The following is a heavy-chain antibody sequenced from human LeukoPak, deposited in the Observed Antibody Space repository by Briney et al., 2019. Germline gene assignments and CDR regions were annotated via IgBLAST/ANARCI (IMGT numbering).Heavy chain of an antibody. CDR1: GYTFTDYY. V-gene: IGHV1-2*02. J-gene: IGHJ3*01. D-gene: IGHD2-2*01. CDR3: ARGDCSGATCYDLFDV. Sequence: ASVKVSCKASGYTFTDYYIHLVRQAPGQGLELMGWINPKSGGTDSAQKFQGRVTMTRDTSISSAYVELSRLSSDDTAVYYCARGDCSGATCYDLFDVWGQGTKVTVSS. CDR2: INPKSGGT.